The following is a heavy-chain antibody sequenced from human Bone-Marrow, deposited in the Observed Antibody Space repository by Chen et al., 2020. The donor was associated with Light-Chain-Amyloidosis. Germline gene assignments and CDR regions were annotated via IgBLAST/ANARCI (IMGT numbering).Heavy chain of an antibody. J-gene: IGHJ3*02. CDR1: GFVFSAYS. CDR3: VRDHNWAFDI. Sequence: GGTRKTSCVASGFVFSAYSMNWVRQAPGKGLEWISYINWDSTATYYPDSMRGRCTISRDNGKNSLYLQLNSLRAEDTALYFCVRDHNWAFDIWGQGTVVTVSS. V-gene: IGHV3-48*01. CDR2: INWDSTAT.